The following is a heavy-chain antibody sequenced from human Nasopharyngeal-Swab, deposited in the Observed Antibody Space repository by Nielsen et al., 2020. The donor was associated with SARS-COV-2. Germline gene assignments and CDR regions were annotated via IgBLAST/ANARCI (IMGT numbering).Heavy chain of an antibody. CDR3: TTLSRGGSYD. D-gene: IGHD3-16*01. CDR2: IKSKTDGGTT. V-gene: IGHV3-15*01. Sequence: GESLKISCAASGFTFSNAWMSWVRQAPGKGLEWVGRIKSKTDGGTTDYAAPVKGRFTISRDDSKNTLYLQMNSLKTEDTAVYYCTTLSRGGSYDWGQGTLVTVSS. CDR1: GFTFSNAW. J-gene: IGHJ4*02.